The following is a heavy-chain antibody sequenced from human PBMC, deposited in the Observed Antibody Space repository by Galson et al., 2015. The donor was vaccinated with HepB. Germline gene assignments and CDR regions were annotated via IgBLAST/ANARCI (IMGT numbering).Heavy chain of an antibody. CDR2: INAGNGNT. CDR3: ARGGVRYFDWLLGPDYGMDV. J-gene: IGHJ6*02. Sequence: SVKVSCKASGYTFTSYAMHWVRQAPGQRLEWMGWINAGNGNTKYSQKFQGRVTITRDTSASTAYMELSSLRSEDTAVYYCARGGVRYFDWLLGPDYGMDVWGQGTTVTVSS. V-gene: IGHV1-3*01. CDR1: GYTFTSYA. D-gene: IGHD3-9*01.